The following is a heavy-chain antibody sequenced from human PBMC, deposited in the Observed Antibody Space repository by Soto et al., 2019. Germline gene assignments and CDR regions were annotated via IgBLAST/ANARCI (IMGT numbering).Heavy chain of an antibody. CDR2: MNPNSGNT. Sequence: ASVKVSCKASGYTFTSYDINWVRQATGQGLEWMGLMNPNSGNTGYAQKFQGRVTMTRNTSISTAYMELSSLRSEDTAVYYCARGETAMVQKGYYYYYYYMDVCGKGTTVTVSS. CDR3: ARGETAMVQKGYYYYYYYMDV. D-gene: IGHD5-18*01. CDR1: GYTFTSYD. V-gene: IGHV1-8*01. J-gene: IGHJ6*03.